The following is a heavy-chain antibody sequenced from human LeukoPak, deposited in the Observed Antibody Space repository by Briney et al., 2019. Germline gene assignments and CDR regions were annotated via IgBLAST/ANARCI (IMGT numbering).Heavy chain of an antibody. Sequence: PGGSLRLSCAASGFTFSSYGMHWVRQAPGKGLEWVAVIWYDGSNKYYADSVKGRFTISRDNSKNTLYLQMNSLRAEDTAAYYCARDTAMASYYFDYWGQGTLVTVSS. CDR2: IWYDGSNK. V-gene: IGHV3-33*01. D-gene: IGHD5-18*01. J-gene: IGHJ4*02. CDR1: GFTFSSYG. CDR3: ARDTAMASYYFDY.